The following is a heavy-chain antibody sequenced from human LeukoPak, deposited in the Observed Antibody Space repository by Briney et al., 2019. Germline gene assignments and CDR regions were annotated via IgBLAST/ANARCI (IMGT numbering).Heavy chain of an antibody. V-gene: IGHV1-8*01. Sequence: GASVKVSCKASGYTFTRHDVNWVRQATGQGLEWMGWINPNSKNTGYAQKFQGRVTLTTDTSTSTAYMELSSLDSEDTAVYYCARAIAFRYLLGGYYYERSSHGFDIWGQGTMITVFS. CDR2: INPNSKNT. CDR3: ARAIAFRYLLGGYYYERSSHGFDI. D-gene: IGHD3-22*01. CDR1: GYTFTRHD. J-gene: IGHJ3*02.